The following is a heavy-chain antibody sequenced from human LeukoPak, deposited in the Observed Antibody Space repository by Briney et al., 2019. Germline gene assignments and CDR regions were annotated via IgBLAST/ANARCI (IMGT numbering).Heavy chain of an antibody. Sequence: RPWGSLRLSCASSGFTFSFYWMHWVRQAPGKGLVWVSRINNDGRSTSYAGSVKGRFTISRDNAKNTLYLQMNSLRAEDTAVYYCARDNEYCTGGTCRLDYWGQGALVTVSS. D-gene: IGHD2-15*01. CDR1: GFTFSFYW. V-gene: IGHV3-74*01. J-gene: IGHJ4*02. CDR3: ARDNEYCTGGTCRLDY. CDR2: INNDGRST.